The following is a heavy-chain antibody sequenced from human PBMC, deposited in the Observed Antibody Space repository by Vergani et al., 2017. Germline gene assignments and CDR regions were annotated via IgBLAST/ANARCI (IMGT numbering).Heavy chain of an antibody. J-gene: IGHJ1*01. D-gene: IGHD1-1*01. Sequence: QVHLVGSGGGVVRLGRPLRLPCVVSGFPSSYYGMHWVRQAPGKGREWVAVISYDGTQKYYADSVKGRFTIPRDNSKSTLYLQMNSLRTEDTAVYYCATKSCGTPGCQIGYFREWGQGTLVTVSS. CDR3: ATKSCGTPGCQIGYFRE. CDR1: GFPSSYYG. V-gene: IGHV3-30*03. CDR2: ISYDGTQK.